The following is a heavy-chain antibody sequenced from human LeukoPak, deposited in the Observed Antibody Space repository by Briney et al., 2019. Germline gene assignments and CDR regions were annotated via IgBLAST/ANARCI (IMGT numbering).Heavy chain of an antibody. CDR3: ARGFYDVLTGYPYYFDG. V-gene: IGHV4-61*01. CDR1: GGSFSSCSYS. J-gene: IGHJ4*02. Sequence: SETLSLTCTVSGGSFSSCSYSWSRMPQPPGKGLVWIVYIYYSGRTNSTPYLKSRLTISVDTSKNQFSLKLSSVTAADTAVFSCARGFYDVLTGYPYYFDGWGQGILVTVSS. CDR2: IYYSGRT. D-gene: IGHD3-9*01.